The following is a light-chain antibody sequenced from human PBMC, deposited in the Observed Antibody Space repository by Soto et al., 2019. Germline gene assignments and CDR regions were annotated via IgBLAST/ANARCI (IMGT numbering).Light chain of an antibody. Sequence: QSALTQPPSASGSPGQSVTISCTGTSSDVGGYNYVSWYQQHPGKAPKLMIFQVNKRPSGVPDRFSGSKSGNAASLTVSGLQAEDDDDYYCNSYAGSNNWVFGGGTKLTVL. CDR1: SSDVGGYNY. J-gene: IGLJ3*02. CDR2: QVN. V-gene: IGLV2-8*01. CDR3: NSYAGSNNWV.